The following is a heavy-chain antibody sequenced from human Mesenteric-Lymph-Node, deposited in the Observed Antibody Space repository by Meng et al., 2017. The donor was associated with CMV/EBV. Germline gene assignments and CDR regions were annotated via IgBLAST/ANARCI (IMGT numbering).Heavy chain of an antibody. Sequence: FTFSSSAMSWVRQAPGKGLEWVSSISIGGGSTYYADSVKGRFTISGDNSKNTLYLQMNSLRAEDTAVYYCAKGSSAARFLEWFLVDQWGQGTLVTVSS. CDR1: FTFSSSA. J-gene: IGHJ4*02. D-gene: IGHD3-3*01. CDR2: ISIGGGST. CDR3: AKGSSAARFLEWFLVDQ. V-gene: IGHV3-23*01.